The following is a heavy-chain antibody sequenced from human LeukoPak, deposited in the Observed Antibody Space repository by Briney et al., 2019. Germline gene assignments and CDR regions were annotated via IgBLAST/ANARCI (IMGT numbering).Heavy chain of an antibody. D-gene: IGHD2-15*01. V-gene: IGHV1-2*06. CDR3: ARGYCSGGSCYSVENWFDP. Sequence: GASVKVSCKAAGYTFTGYYMFWVGQAPGQGLEWMGRINPNSGGTNYAQKFQGRVTMTRDTSISTAYMELSRLRSDDTAVYYCARGYCSGGSCYSVENWFDPWGQGTLVTVSS. CDR2: INPNSGGT. J-gene: IGHJ5*02. CDR1: GYTFTGYY.